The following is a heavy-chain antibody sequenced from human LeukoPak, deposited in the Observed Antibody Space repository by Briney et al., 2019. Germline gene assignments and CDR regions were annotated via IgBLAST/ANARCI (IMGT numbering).Heavy chain of an antibody. D-gene: IGHD3-10*01. CDR3: ARHFVSGRPSDH. V-gene: IGHV4-61*01. J-gene: IGHJ4*02. Sequence: SETLSLTCTVSGGSVSSGSYYWSWIPQPPGKGVEWMGYIHYSGNTKYNPSLKSRVTISVDTSKNQFSLELSAVTAADTAVYYCARHFVSGRPSDHWGQGTLVTVSS. CDR2: IHYSGNT. CDR1: GGSVSSGSYY.